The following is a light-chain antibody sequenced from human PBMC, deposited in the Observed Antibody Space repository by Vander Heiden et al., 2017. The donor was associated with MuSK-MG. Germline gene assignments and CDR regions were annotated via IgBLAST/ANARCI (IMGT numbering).Light chain of an antibody. CDR3: QSYDSSLNVV. J-gene: IGLJ2*01. V-gene: IGLV1-40*01. CDR2: GNS. Sequence: QPVLTQPPSVSGAPGQRVTISCTGSSSNIGAGYAVHWYQQLPGTAHKLLIYGNSNRPSGVPDRFSGSKSGTSASLAITELQAEDEADYYCQSYDSSLNVVFGGGTKLTVL. CDR1: SSNIGAGYA.